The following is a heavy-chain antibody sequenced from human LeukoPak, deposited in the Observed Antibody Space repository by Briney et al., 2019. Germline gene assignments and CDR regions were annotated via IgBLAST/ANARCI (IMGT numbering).Heavy chain of an antibody. V-gene: IGHV4-59*08. J-gene: IGHJ5*02. D-gene: IGHD2-8*01. Sequence: SETLSLTCTVSGGSISNYYWNWIRQPPGKGLEWVGHISYSWGTKYNPSLQSRVTISIDTSKNQFSLNLSSVTAADTAVYYCARRVIMSAAGVPDTWLDPWGQGILVTVSS. CDR1: GGSISNYY. CDR3: ARRVIMSAAGVPDTWLDP. CDR2: ISYSWGT.